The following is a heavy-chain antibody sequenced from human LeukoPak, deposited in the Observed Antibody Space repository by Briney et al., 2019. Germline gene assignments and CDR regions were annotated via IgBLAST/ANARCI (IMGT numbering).Heavy chain of an antibody. Sequence: GESLKISCQGSGYNFPIYWIGWVRQMPGQGLEWMGTIYPDDSNTIYGPSFQGQVTISADKSINTAYLEWSSLKASDTAIYYCARQGAAGKYYYYYMDVWGKGTTVTVSS. V-gene: IGHV5-51*01. J-gene: IGHJ6*03. D-gene: IGHD6-13*01. CDR3: ARQGAAGKYYYYYMDV. CDR2: IYPDDSNT. CDR1: GYNFPIYW.